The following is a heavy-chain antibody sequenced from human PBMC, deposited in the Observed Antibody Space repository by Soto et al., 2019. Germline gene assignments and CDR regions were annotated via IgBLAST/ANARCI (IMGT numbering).Heavy chain of an antibody. CDR1: GFTFGSHS. CDR3: GRAGNVVVGAASRPLDH. V-gene: IGHV3-21*01. CDR2: ISGGSDYI. Sequence: EVQMEESGGGLVKPGGSLRLSCVASGFTFGSHSMYWVRQAPGKGLEWVSSISGGSDYIFYADSVKGRFTISRDNAMNSLYLQMNSLRAEDTAVYYCGRAGNVVVGAASRPLDHWGQGTLVTVSS. J-gene: IGHJ4*02. D-gene: IGHD2-15*01.